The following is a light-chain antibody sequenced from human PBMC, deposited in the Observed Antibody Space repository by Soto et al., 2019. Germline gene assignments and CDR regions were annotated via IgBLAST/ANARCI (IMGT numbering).Light chain of an antibody. CDR2: GAS. CDR1: QSVCSGC. Sequence: ETVLTQSPATLSLSPGERVTLSCRASQSVCSGCLAWYQQKPGQSPRLLMYGASSRATGIPDRFSVSGSGTDFTLTISRLEPEDFAVYYCQHYGTTPWTFGPGTKVGIK. J-gene: IGKJ1*01. CDR3: QHYGTTPWT. V-gene: IGKV3-20*01.